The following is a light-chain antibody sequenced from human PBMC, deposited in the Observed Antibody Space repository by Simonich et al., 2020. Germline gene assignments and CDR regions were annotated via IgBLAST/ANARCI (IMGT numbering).Light chain of an antibody. CDR1: SGSVSTSDY. CDR3: VLYMGSGIWV. V-gene: IGLV8-61*01. CDR2: STN. J-gene: IGLJ3*02. Sequence: QTVVTQEPSFSVSPGGTVTLTCVLSSGSVSTSDYPSCYQQTPGQAPRTLIYSTNPSPSGVPDRFSGSILGKKAALTITGAQADDESDYYCVLYMGSGIWVFGGGTKLTVL.